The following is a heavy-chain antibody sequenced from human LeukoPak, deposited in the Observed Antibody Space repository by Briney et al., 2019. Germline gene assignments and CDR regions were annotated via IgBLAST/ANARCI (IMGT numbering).Heavy chain of an antibody. CDR1: GFTFKSYA. J-gene: IGHJ5*02. CDR3: AKDYGNYYESGGLDR. V-gene: IGHV3-30*02. Sequence: GVSLRLSCSASGFTFKSYAMHWVRQAPGKGLECVAVIHYDGSNKYYVDSVKGRFTSSRDTSQPTVHLQMNSLSSEDTAVYYCAKDYGNYYESGGLDRWGQGTLVTASS. CDR2: IHYDGSNK. D-gene: IGHD3-22*01.